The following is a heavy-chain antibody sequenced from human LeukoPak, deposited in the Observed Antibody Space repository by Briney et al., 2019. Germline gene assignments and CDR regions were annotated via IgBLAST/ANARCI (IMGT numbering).Heavy chain of an antibody. CDR3: ARDGVYYDSSGNFDY. V-gene: IGHV1-18*01. CDR1: GYTFTSYG. CDR2: ISAYNGNT. J-gene: IGHJ4*02. Sequence: ASVKVSCKASGYTFTSYGISWVRQAPGQGLEWMGWISAYNGNTNYAQKLQGRVTMTTDTSTSTAYMELRSLRSDDTAVYYCARDGVYYDSSGNFDYWGQGTLVTVSS. D-gene: IGHD3-22*01.